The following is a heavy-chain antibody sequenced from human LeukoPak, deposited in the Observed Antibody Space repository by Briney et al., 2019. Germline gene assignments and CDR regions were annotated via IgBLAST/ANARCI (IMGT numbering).Heavy chain of an antibody. CDR3: ARAREQQQLVNFDY. J-gene: IGHJ4*02. CDR1: GYTFTSYD. D-gene: IGHD6-13*01. V-gene: IGHV1-8*01. CDR2: MNPNSGNT. Sequence: GASVKVSCKASGYTFTSYDINWVRQATGQGPEWMGWMNPNSGNTGYAQKFQGRVTMTRDTSISTAYMELSRLRSDDTAAYYCARAREQQQLVNFDYWGQGTLVIVSS.